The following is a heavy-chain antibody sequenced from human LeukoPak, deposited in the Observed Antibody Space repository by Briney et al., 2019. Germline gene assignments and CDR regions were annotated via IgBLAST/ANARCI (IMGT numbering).Heavy chain of an antibody. Sequence: GSLRLSCAASGFTFSSYGMHWVRQAPGKGLEWVAVISYDGSNKYYADSVKGRFTISRDNSKNTLYLQMNSLRAEDTAVYYCAKTFYDYVWGSYRDDIGSYYFDYWGQGTLVTVSS. V-gene: IGHV3-30*18. J-gene: IGHJ4*02. CDR1: GFTFSSYG. D-gene: IGHD3-16*02. CDR3: AKTFYDYVWGSYRDDIGSYYFDY. CDR2: ISYDGSNK.